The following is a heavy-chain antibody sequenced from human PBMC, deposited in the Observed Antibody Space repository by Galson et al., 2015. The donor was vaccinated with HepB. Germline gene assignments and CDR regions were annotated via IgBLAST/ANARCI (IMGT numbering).Heavy chain of an antibody. CDR3: ARVGDCSGGSCYFGMGFDY. V-gene: IGHV7-4-1*02. CDR2: INTNTGNP. J-gene: IGHJ4*02. D-gene: IGHD2-15*01. Sequence: SGAEVKKPGESLKVSCKASGYTFTSYAMNWVRQAPGQGLEWMGWINTNTGNPTYAQGFTGRFVFSLDTSVSTAYLQISSIKAEDTAVYYCARVGDCSGGSCYFGMGFDYWGQGTLVTVSS. CDR1: GYTFTSYA.